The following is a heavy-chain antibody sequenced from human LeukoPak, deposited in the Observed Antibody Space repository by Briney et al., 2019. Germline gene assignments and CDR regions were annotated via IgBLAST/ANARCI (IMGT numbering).Heavy chain of an antibody. D-gene: IGHD3-22*01. Sequence: KPSETLSLTCTVSGGSISSYYWSWIRQPPGKGLEWIGYIYYSGSTNYNPSLKSRVTISVDTSKNQFSLKLSSVTAADTAVYYCARDRTYYYDSSGYYTTYNWYFDLWGRGTLVTVSS. CDR3: ARDRTYYYDSSGYYTTYNWYFDL. V-gene: IGHV4-59*01. CDR2: IYYSGST. J-gene: IGHJ2*01. CDR1: GGSISSYY.